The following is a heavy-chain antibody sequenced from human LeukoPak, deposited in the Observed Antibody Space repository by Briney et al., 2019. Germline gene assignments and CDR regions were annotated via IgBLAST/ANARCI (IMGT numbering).Heavy chain of an antibody. J-gene: IGHJ4*02. V-gene: IGHV3-23*01. CDR1: AFTFNTFDNFA. CDR2: ISESGAST. CDR3: ARDFPFRYSGSGTRTQDDY. D-gene: IGHD3-10*01. Sequence: GGSLRLSCSVSAFTFNTFDNFAMNWVRQAPGKGLEWVAAISESGASTYYAASVKGRFTISRDNAKNSLYLQMNSLRAEDTAVYYCARDFPFRYSGSGTRTQDDYWGQGTLVTVSS.